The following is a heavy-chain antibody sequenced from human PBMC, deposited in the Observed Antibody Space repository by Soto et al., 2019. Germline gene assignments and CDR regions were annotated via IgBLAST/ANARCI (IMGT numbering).Heavy chain of an antibody. Sequence: GASVKVSCKASGYTFTSYGISWVRQAPGQGLEWMGWISAYNGNTNYAQKLQGRVTMTTDTSTSTAYMELRSLRSDDTAVYYCARDLFSNYGVKNYYYYYYMDVWGKGTTVTVSS. CDR3: ARDLFSNYGVKNYYYYYYMDV. D-gene: IGHD4-4*01. CDR1: GYTFTSYG. J-gene: IGHJ6*03. CDR2: ISAYNGNT. V-gene: IGHV1-18*01.